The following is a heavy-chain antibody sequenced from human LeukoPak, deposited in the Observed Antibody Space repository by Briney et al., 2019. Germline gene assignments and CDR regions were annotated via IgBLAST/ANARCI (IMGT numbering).Heavy chain of an antibody. CDR1: LFIFSNYS. CDR3: AREERGLAIDY. D-gene: IGHD5-12*01. V-gene: IGHV3-64*01. Sequence: PGGSLRLSCAASLFIFSNYSMHCVRQAPCKGLEYVSAISSNDGSTYYASSFKGRFTISRHNSKSILYLQMGSLRDEDMAVYYCAREERGLAIDYWGQGTLVTVSS. J-gene: IGHJ4*02. CDR2: ISSNDGST.